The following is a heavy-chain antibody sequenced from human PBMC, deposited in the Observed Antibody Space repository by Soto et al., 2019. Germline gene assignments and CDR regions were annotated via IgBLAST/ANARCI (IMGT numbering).Heavy chain of an antibody. CDR2: IYYSGST. V-gene: IGHV4-39*01. CDR3: AKHRTYYYDSSGYNDAFDI. D-gene: IGHD3-22*01. J-gene: IGHJ3*02. CDR1: GGSISSSSYY. Sequence: ETLSLTCTVSGGSISSSSYYWGWIRQPPGKGLKWIGSIYYSGSTYYNPSLKSRVTISVDTSKNQFSLKLSSVTAADTAVYYCAKHRTYYYDSSGYNDAFDIWGQGTMV.